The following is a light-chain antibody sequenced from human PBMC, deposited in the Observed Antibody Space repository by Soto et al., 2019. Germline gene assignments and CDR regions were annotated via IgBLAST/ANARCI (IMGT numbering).Light chain of an antibody. CDR3: QQYKSYPHT. CDR2: DAS. J-gene: IGKJ2*01. CDR1: DDLHNR. Sequence: DIQMTRSPTLFASFGGDATIITWAADDLHNRLAWYQQKPGKPPTLLIYDASTLDSGVPSRFGGSGSGTEFTLIINSLQPDDAATYYCQQYKSYPHTFGRGTTLEI. V-gene: IGKV1-5*02.